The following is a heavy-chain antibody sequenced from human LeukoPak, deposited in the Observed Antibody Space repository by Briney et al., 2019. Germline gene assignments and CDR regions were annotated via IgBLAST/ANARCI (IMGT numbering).Heavy chain of an antibody. CDR2: INPSSGST. D-gene: IGHD3-9*01. CDR1: GYTFTSYY. V-gene: IGHV1-46*03. Sequence: ASVKVSCKASGYTFTSYYMHWVRPAPGQGLEWMGVINPSSGSTRYALKFQGRLTVTRDTSTSTVYMEMSSLRSGDTALYYCARAPCDIWSGHYPHFDYWGQGTLVTVS. CDR3: ARAPCDIWSGHYPHFDY. J-gene: IGHJ4*02.